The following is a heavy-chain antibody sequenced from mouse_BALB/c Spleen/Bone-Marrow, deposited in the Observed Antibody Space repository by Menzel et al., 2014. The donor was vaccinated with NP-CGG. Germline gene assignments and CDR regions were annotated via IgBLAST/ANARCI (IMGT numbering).Heavy chain of an antibody. D-gene: IGHD2-14*01. J-gene: IGHJ3*01. V-gene: IGHV1-4*01. CDR2: INPTSGFS. CDR3: ARTAFYRSRFAD. CDR1: GYTFTSST. Sequence: VQLQQSGAELARPGASVKMSCKASGYTFTSSTIHWVKQRPGQGLEWIGYINPTSGFSNYNQRLKDKATLTADKSSNTTDMLQSSLQSEDSAVYCCARTAFYRSRFADWGPGTLVTVSA.